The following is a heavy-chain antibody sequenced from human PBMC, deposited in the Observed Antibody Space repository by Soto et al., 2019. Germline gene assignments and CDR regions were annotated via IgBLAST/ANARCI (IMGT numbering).Heavy chain of an antibody. CDR1: GGTFSSYA. CDR3: ARDDYGDYAYYDYGMDV. Sequence: QVQLVQSGAEVKKPGSSVKVSCKASGGTFSSYAISWVRQAPGQGLEWLGGLIPIFGTANSAQKFQRRVTITADESTSPAYMELSILRSEDTDVDSCARDDYGDYAYYDYGMDVWGQGTTVTFAS. D-gene: IGHD4-17*01. J-gene: IGHJ6*02. V-gene: IGHV1-69*01. CDR2: LIPIFGTA.